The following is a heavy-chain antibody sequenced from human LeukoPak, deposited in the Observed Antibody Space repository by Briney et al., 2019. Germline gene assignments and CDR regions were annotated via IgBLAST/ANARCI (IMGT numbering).Heavy chain of an antibody. J-gene: IGHJ4*02. CDR1: GFTFSSYA. CDR3: AKGSIAVTVDYFDY. CDR2: ISGSGGST. Sequence: PGGSLRLSCAASGFTFSSYAMSWVRQAPGRGLEWVSAISGSGGSTYYADSVKGRFTISRDNSKNTLYLQMNGLRAEDTAVYYCAKGSIAVTVDYFDYWGQGTLVTVSS. D-gene: IGHD6-6*01. V-gene: IGHV3-23*01.